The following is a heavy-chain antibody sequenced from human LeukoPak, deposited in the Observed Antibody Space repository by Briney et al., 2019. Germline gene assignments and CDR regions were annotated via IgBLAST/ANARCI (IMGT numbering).Heavy chain of an antibody. V-gene: IGHV4-34*01. Sequence: PSETLSLTCAVYVGSFSSYYWSWIRQPPGKGLEWIGEINHSGSTNYNPSLKSRVTISVDTSKNQFSLKLSSVTAADTAVYYCARMLVGATYYFDYWGQGTLVTVSS. CDR3: ARMLVGATYYFDY. D-gene: IGHD1-26*01. CDR1: VGSFSSYY. J-gene: IGHJ4*02. CDR2: INHSGST.